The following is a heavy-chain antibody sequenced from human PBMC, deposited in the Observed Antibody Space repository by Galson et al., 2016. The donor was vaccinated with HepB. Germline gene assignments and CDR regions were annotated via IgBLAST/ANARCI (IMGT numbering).Heavy chain of an antibody. Sequence: SETLSLTCTVSGGSPSSYYWSWIRQHPGKGLEWIAYIYYSGSTYYNPSLESRVTISVDKSKNQFSLKLHSVTAADTAVYYCARNSGGSYLGWFDPWGQGTLVTVSS. CDR2: IYYSGST. J-gene: IGHJ5*02. CDR1: GGSPSSYY. V-gene: IGHV4-59*08. D-gene: IGHD1-26*01. CDR3: ARNSGGSYLGWFDP.